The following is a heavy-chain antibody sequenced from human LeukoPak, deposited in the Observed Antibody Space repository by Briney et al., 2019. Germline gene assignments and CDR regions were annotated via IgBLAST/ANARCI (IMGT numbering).Heavy chain of an antibody. Sequence: GGSLRLSCAASGITFSNAWMTWVRQAPGKGLEWVGRIYRSSNGETTDYGAPVKGRFTMSRDDSKNTLYLQMNGLKTEDTAVYYCTTYSSGSCPFWGQGTLVTVSS. J-gene: IGHJ4*02. CDR2: IYRSSNGETT. CDR3: TTYSSGSCPF. D-gene: IGHD6-19*01. CDR1: GITFSNAW. V-gene: IGHV3-15*01.